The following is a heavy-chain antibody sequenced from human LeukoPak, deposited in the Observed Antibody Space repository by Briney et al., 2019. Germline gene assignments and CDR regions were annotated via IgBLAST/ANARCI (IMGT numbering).Heavy chain of an antibody. CDR2: ITPIFGTA. V-gene: IGHV1-69*01. J-gene: IGHJ4*02. CDR3: ARVAVLELRAEFDY. Sequence: ASVKVSCTASGGTFSSYAISWVRQAPGQGLEWMGGITPIFGTANYAQKFQGRVTITADESTSTAYTELSSLRSEDTAVYYCARVAVLELRAEFDYWGQGTLVTVSS. CDR1: GGTFSSYA. D-gene: IGHD1-7*01.